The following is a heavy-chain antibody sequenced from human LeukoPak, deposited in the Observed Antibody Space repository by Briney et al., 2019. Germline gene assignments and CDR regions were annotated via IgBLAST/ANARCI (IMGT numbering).Heavy chain of an antibody. CDR2: ISAYNGNT. Sequence: GASVKVSCKASGYTFTSYGISWVRQAPGQGLEWMGWISAYNGNTNYAQKLQGRVTMTTDTSASTAYMELSSLRSEDTAVYYCARLAAAGIDAFDIWGQGTMVTVSS. V-gene: IGHV1-18*01. D-gene: IGHD6-13*01. J-gene: IGHJ3*02. CDR1: GYTFTSYG. CDR3: ARLAAAGIDAFDI.